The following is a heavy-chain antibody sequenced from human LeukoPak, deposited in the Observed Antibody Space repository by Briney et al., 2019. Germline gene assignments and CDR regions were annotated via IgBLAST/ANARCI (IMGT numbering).Heavy chain of an antibody. CDR3: ARDPSGWLDY. J-gene: IGHJ4*02. V-gene: IGHV3-30-3*01. CDR2: ISYDGSNK. CDR1: GFTFSSYA. D-gene: IGHD6-19*01. Sequence: GGSLRLSCAASGFTFSSYAMHWVRQAPGKGLEWVAVISYDGSNKYYADSVKGRFIISRDNSKNTLYLQMNSLRAEDTAVCYCARDPSGWLDYWGQGTLVTVSS.